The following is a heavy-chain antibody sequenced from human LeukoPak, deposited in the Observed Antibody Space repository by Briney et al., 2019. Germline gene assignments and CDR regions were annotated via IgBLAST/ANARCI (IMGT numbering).Heavy chain of an antibody. V-gene: IGHV3-53*01. J-gene: IGHJ4*02. CDR2: IYSGGST. D-gene: IGHD2-21*02. CDR3: ARFGTYCGGDCYFDY. Sequence: AGGSLRLSCAASGFTVSSNYMSWVRQAPGKGLEWVSVIYSGGSTYYADSVKGRFTISRDNSKNTLYLQMNSLRAGDTAVYYCARFGTYCGGDCYFDYWGQGTLVTVSS. CDR1: GFTVSSNY.